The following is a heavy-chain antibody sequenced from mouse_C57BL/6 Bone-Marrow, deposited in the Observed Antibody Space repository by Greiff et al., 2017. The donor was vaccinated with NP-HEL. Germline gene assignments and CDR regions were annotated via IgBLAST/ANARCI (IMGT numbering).Heavy chain of an antibody. J-gene: IGHJ3*01. CDR3: ARWNYDSSFAY. D-gene: IGHD2-4*01. V-gene: IGHV1-54*01. Sequence: VQLQQSGAELVRPGTSVKVSCKASGYAFTNYLIEWVKQRPGQGLEWIGVINPGSGGTNYNEKFKGKATLTADKSSSTAYMQLSSLTSEDSAVYFCARWNYDSSFAYWGQGTLVTVSA. CDR2: INPGSGGT. CDR1: GYAFTNYL.